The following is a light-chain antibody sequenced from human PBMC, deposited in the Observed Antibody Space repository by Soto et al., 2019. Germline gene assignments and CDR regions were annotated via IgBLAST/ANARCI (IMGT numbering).Light chain of an antibody. CDR1: QGINSY. V-gene: IGKV1-9*01. Sequence: IQLTQSPSFLSASVGDRVTIPCRASQGINSYFAWHQQKPGKAPKVLIYGASTLHSGVPSRFSGSGSGTEFTLTISSLQPEDFATYYCQQLNTYPITFGGGTKVDI. J-gene: IGKJ4*01. CDR3: QQLNTYPIT. CDR2: GAS.